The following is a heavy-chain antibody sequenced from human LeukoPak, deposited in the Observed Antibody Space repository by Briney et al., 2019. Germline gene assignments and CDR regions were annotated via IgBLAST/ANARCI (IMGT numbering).Heavy chain of an antibody. CDR3: AKRAVGAAYHFDY. V-gene: IGHV3-23*01. D-gene: IGHD2-15*01. Sequence: GGSQRLSCAASGFTYSSYAMSWVRQAPGKGLEWVSAISGSGGNTYYADSVKGGFTISRDNSKNTLYLQMNSLRAEDTAVYYCAKRAVGAAYHFDYWGQGSLVTVSS. J-gene: IGHJ4*02. CDR2: ISGSGGNT. CDR1: GFTYSSYA.